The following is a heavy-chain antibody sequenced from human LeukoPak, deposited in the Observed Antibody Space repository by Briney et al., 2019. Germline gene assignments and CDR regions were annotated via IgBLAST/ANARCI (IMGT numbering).Heavy chain of an antibody. D-gene: IGHD3-22*01. J-gene: IGHJ5*02. CDR2: ISNDGGGT. V-gene: IGHV3-23*01. CDR1: GFIFNNYG. CDR3: AKGSSGYFADL. Sequence: PGGSLRLPCVASGFIFNNYGLIWVRQAPGKGLEWVSAISNDGGGTTYAASVNGRFTISRDNSKNTLFLQMNSLRAEDTALYYCAKGSSGYFADLWGQGTLVTVSS.